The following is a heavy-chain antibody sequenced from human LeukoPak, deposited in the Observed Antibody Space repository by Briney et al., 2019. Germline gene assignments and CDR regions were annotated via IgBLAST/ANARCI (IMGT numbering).Heavy chain of an antibody. CDR1: GFTFSSYA. Sequence: GGSLRLSCAASGFTFSSYAMHWVRQAPGKGLEWVAVISYDGSNKYYADSVKGRFTISRDNSKNTLYLQMNSLRAEDTAVYYCARDRGGKDWLLRNAFDIWGQGTMVTVSS. CDR3: ARDRGGKDWLLRNAFDI. V-gene: IGHV3-30-3*01. CDR2: ISYDGSNK. J-gene: IGHJ3*02. D-gene: IGHD3-9*01.